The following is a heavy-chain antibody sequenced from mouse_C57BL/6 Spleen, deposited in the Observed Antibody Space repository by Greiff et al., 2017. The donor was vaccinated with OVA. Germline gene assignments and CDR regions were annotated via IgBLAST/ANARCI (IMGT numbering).Heavy chain of an antibody. CDR1: GFTFSSYP. V-gene: IGHV5-9*01. CDR2: ISGGGGNT. J-gene: IGHJ4*01. CDR3: ARQGYDGYYGAMDY. Sequence: EVQGVESGGGLVKPGGSLKLSCAASGFTFSSYPMSWVRQTPEKRLEWVATISGGGGNTYYPDSVKGRFTISRDNAKNTLYLQMSSLRSEDTALYYCARQGYDGYYGAMDYWGQGTSVTVSS. D-gene: IGHD2-3*01.